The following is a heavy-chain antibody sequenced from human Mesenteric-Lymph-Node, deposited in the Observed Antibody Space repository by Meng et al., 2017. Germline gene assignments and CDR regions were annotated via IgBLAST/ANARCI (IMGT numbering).Heavy chain of an antibody. CDR2: VYHRGDT. J-gene: IGHJ4*02. V-gene: IGHV4-4*02. CDR1: GGSISSSNW. Sequence: QGTLQESGPGLVKPSGTLSLTCAVSGGSISSSNWWSWVRQPPGKGLEWIGEVYHRGDTNYNPSLKSRVDISVDKSKNQFYLSLFSVTAADTAVYYCGRDQGRELINHWGQGTLVTVS. CDR3: GRDQGRELINH. D-gene: IGHD1-7*01.